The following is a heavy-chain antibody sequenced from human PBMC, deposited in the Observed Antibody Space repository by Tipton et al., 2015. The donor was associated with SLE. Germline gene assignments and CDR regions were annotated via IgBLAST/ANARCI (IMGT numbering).Heavy chain of an antibody. J-gene: IGHJ3*02. CDR1: GGSISSYY. CDR3: ARVLPYYYGSGSSGGAFDI. CDR2: IYYSGST. V-gene: IGHV4-59*01. D-gene: IGHD3-10*01. Sequence: LRLSCTVSGGSISSYYWSWIRQPPGKGLEWIGYIYYSGSTNYNPSLKSRVTISVDTSKNQFSLKLSSVTAADTAVYYCARVLPYYYGSGSSGGAFDIWGQGTMVTVSS.